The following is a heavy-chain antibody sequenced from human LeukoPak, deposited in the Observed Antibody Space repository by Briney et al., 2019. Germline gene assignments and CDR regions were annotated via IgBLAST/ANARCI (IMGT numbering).Heavy chain of an antibody. V-gene: IGHV1-2*02. CDR3: ARVGVTGTTSPFDY. D-gene: IGHD1-20*01. Sequence: GASVKVSCKASGYTFTGYYMHWVRQAPGQGLEWMGWINPNSGGTNYAQKFKGRVTMTRDTSISTACMELSRLRSDDTAVYFCARVGVTGTTSPFDYWGQGTLVTVSS. J-gene: IGHJ4*02. CDR1: GYTFTGYY. CDR2: INPNSGGT.